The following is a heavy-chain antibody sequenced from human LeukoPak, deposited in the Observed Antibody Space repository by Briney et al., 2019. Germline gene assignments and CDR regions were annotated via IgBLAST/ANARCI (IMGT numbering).Heavy chain of an antibody. V-gene: IGHV1-3*01. D-gene: IGHD6-19*01. CDR3: ARNGEQWLVRLPSDY. CDR2: INAGNGNT. CDR1: GYTFTTYA. J-gene: IGHJ4*02. Sequence: ASVKVSCKASGYTFTTYAMHWVRQAPGQRLEWMGWINAGNGNTKYSQKFQARVTITRDTSASTAYMELSSLRSEDTAVYYCARNGEQWLVRLPSDYWGQGTLVTVSS.